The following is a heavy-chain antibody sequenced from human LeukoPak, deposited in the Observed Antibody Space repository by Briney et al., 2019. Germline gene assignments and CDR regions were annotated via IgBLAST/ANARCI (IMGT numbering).Heavy chain of an antibody. CDR1: GFSFTNAW. CDR3: TKGMSTISY. J-gene: IGHJ4*02. V-gene: IGHV3-15*01. Sequence: PGGSLRLSCVASGFSFTNAWVTWVRHAPGKGLEWVGRIKSKTDGGTRDYAAPVNGRFTISRDDSKNTLYLQMNSLKTEDTAVYYCTKGMSTISYWGQGTLVTVSS. CDR2: IKSKTDGGTR. D-gene: IGHD5-24*01.